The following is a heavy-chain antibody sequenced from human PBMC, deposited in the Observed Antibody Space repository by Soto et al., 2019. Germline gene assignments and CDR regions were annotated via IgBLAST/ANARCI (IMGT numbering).Heavy chain of an antibody. CDR2: ISSRSDI. CDR1: VFTFSTYS. V-gene: IGHV3-21*01. Sequence: PRGSLRISCVCSVFTFSTYSINWVRQAPGKGLEWVSSISSRSDIYYADSVKGRFTISRDNAKNSVSLQMNSLRAEDTAVYYCAREYTAWPLAYGLDVWGQGTTVTVSS. J-gene: IGHJ6*01. D-gene: IGHD2-2*02. CDR3: AREYTAWPLAYGLDV.